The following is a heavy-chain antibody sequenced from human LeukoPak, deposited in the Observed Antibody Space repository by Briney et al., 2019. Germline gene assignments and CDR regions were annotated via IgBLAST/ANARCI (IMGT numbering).Heavy chain of an antibody. D-gene: IGHD3-22*01. J-gene: IGHJ4*02. CDR1: GFTVSSNY. Sequence: GGSLRLSCAASGFTVSSNYMSWVRQAPGKGLEWVSVTYSGGNTYYADSVKGRFTISRDNSKNTLYLQMNSLRAEDTAVYYCARGLYYYDSSGYLYYWGQGTLVTVSS. CDR2: TYSGGNT. CDR3: ARGLYYYDSSGYLYY. V-gene: IGHV3-53*01.